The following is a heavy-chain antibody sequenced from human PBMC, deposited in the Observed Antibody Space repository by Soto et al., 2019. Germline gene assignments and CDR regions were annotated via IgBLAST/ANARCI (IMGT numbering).Heavy chain of an antibody. V-gene: IGHV1-2*02. D-gene: IGHD3-22*01. Sequence: QVQLVQSGAEVKKPGASVKVSCKASGYTFTGYYMHWVRQAPGQGLEWMGWINPNSGGTNYAQKFQGRVTMTRDTSISTAYMELSRLRSDATAVYYCARVRFYWYDSSGYYPIYFDYWGQGTLVTVSS. CDR2: INPNSGGT. J-gene: IGHJ4*02. CDR1: GYTFTGYY. CDR3: ARVRFYWYDSSGYYPIYFDY.